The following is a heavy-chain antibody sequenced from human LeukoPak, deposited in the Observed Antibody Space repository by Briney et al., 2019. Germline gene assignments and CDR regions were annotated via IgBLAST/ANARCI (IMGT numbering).Heavy chain of an antibody. CDR2: VYYGGNT. CDR3: ARQRADYFYHHLDV. V-gene: IGHV4-39*01. J-gene: IGHJ6*03. CDR1: GGSISSSSYY. Sequence: SETQSLTCTVSGGSISSSSYYWDWVRQPPGKGLERIGKVYYGGNTLSNSSLEIRVTISVDMSKNQFSLKLSSLTATDTAVYYCARQRADYFYHHLDVWGKGTSVTVSS.